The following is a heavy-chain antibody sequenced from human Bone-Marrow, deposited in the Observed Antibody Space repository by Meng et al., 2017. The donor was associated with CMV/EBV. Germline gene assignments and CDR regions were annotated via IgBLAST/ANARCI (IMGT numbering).Heavy chain of an antibody. CDR2: ISGSGGST. CDR1: GFTFSSYA. Sequence: GGSLRPSCAASGFTFSSYAMSWVRQAPGKGLEWVSAISGSGGSTYYADSVKGRFTISRDNSKNTLYLQMNSLRAEDTAVYYCAKWLPWRKYSSSSAPISYWGQGTLVTVSS. V-gene: IGHV3-23*01. D-gene: IGHD6-6*01. CDR3: AKWLPWRKYSSSSAPISY. J-gene: IGHJ4*02.